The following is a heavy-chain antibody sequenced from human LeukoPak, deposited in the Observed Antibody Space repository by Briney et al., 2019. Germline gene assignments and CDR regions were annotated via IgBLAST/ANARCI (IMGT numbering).Heavy chain of an antibody. CDR1: GGSFSGYY. CDR2: INHSGST. D-gene: IGHD2-15*01. CDR3: ARGYCSGGSCPPDYYYYYYMDV. V-gene: IGHV4-34*01. Sequence: SETLSLTCAVYGGSFSGYYWSWIRQPPGKGLEWIGEINHSGSTNYNPSLKSRVTISLDTSKNQFSLKLSSVTAADTAVYYCARGYCSGGSCPPDYYYYYYMDVWGKGTTVTISS. J-gene: IGHJ6*03.